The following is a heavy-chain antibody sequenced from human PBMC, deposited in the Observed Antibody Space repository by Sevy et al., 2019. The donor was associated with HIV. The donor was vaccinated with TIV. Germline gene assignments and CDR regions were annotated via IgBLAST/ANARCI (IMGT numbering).Heavy chain of an antibody. CDR1: IFTFNIYG. D-gene: IGHD3-16*01. Sequence: GGSLRLSCAASIFTFNIYGMQWVRQAPGKGLEWVAYMRKDGLTTYYADSVKGRFTISRDSSKNTLYLQMNSLRIEDAALYYCTRETTYYDASGPVPGDIWGKGQWSPSPQ. J-gene: IGHJ3*02. CDR3: TRETTYYDASGPVPGDI. CDR2: MRKDGLTT. V-gene: IGHV3-30*02.